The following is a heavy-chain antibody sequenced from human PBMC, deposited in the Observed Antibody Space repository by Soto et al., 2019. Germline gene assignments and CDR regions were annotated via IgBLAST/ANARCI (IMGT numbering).Heavy chain of an antibody. Sequence: GGSLRLSCAASGFTFSSYSMNWVRQAPGKGLEWVSSISSSSSYIYYADSMKGRFTISRDNAKNSLYLQMNSLRAEDTAVYYCAREPDDYGDYGWGQGTLVTVSS. CDR2: ISSSSSYI. CDR1: GFTFSSYS. J-gene: IGHJ4*02. CDR3: AREPDDYGDYG. D-gene: IGHD4-17*01. V-gene: IGHV3-21*01.